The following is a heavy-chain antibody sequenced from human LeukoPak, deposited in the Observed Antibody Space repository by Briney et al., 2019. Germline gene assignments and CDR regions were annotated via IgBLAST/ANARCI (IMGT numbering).Heavy chain of an antibody. CDR1: GFTFNNYG. J-gene: IGHJ4*02. Sequence: PGGSLRLSCAAAGFTFNNYGMSWVRQAPAQGLGWVSAIRGRGGDASYADSVQGRFSISRDNSRSTLYLQMHSLRAEDTAVYYCARRGDSTGWYYFDYWGQGTLVTVSS. V-gene: IGHV3-23*01. CDR2: IRGRGGDA. CDR3: ARRGDSTGWYYFDY. D-gene: IGHD6-19*01.